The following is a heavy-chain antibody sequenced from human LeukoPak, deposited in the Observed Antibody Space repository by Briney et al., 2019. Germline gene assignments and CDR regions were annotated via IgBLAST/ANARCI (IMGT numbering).Heavy chain of an antibody. V-gene: IGHV3-53*01. D-gene: IGHD3-22*01. CDR3: ARDPDSSAYDAFDI. Sequence: QPGGSLRLSCTASGFTFSSYCMHWVRQAPGKGLVWVSVIYSGGNTNYPDSVKGRFTISRDNSKNTLYLQMNSLRAEDTAVYYCARDPDSSAYDAFDIWGQGTMVTVSS. CDR1: GFTFSSYC. CDR2: IYSGGNT. J-gene: IGHJ3*02.